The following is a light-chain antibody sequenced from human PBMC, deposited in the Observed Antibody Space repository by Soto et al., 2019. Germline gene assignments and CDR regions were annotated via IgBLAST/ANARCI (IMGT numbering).Light chain of an antibody. CDR3: SSYTGSTTLPHV. CDR1: SSDVGGYNY. Sequence: QSALTQPASVSGSPGQSITISCTGTSSDVGGYNYVSWYQQHPGKAPKLLIYDVSNRPSGASNRFSGSNSGNTAPLTISGLQAEDEADYYCSSYTGSTTLPHVFGTGTKLTVL. CDR2: DVS. V-gene: IGLV2-14*01. J-gene: IGLJ1*01.